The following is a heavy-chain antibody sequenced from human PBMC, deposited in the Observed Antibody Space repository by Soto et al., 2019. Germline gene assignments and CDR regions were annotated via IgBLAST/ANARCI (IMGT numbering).Heavy chain of an antibody. CDR3: ARAYSGRLPRRADYYFAMDV. Sequence: GGSLRLSCAASGFTFSAYDMHWVRQTTGKCLEWVSAIGAADDPYYLGSVKGRLTISRENAKNSLYLQMNSLRAEDTAVYYCARAYSGRLPRRADYYFAMDVWGQGTTVTVSS. CDR1: GFTFSAYD. D-gene: IGHD2-15*01. V-gene: IGHV3-13*05. CDR2: IGAADDP. J-gene: IGHJ6*02.